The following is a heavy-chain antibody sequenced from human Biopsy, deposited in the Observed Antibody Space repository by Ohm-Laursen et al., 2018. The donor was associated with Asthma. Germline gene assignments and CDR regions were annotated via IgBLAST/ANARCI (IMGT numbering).Heavy chain of an antibody. J-gene: IGHJ3*02. D-gene: IGHD4-23*01. CDR1: GFSFSSYG. CDR3: ARGNHHLDYGGNSGAFDI. Sequence: SLRLSCTASGFSFSSYGMHWVRQAPGKGLEWVAVISYDGSNKYYADSVKGRFTISRDNSKNTLYLQMNSLRAEDAAVYYCARGNHHLDYGGNSGAFDIWGQGTMVTVSS. V-gene: IGHV3-30*03. CDR2: ISYDGSNK.